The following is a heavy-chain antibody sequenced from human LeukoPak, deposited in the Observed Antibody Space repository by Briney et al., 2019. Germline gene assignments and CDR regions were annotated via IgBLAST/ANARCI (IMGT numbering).Heavy chain of an antibody. CDR2: IYYSGST. CDR3: AKDGEYDILTGYGGYFDY. CDR1: GGSISSYY. D-gene: IGHD3-9*01. Sequence: SETLSLTCTVSGGSISSYYWSWIRQPPGKGLEWIGYIYYSGSTNYNPSLKSRVTISVDTSKNQFSLKLSSVTAADTAVYYFAKDGEYDILTGYGGYFDYWGQGTLVTVSS. J-gene: IGHJ4*02. V-gene: IGHV4-59*01.